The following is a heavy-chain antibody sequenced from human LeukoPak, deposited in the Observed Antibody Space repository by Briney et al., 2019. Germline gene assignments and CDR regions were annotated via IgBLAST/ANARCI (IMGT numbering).Heavy chain of an antibody. D-gene: IGHD2-2*01. CDR2: LSAYNGNT. Sequence: ASVKVSCKSSGYTFTNYGISWVRQAPGLGLEWMGWLSAYNGNTNYAQKIQGRVTMTTDTSTNTAYMELRSLRSDDTAVYYCARDPPHLCSSTSCFGDYWGQGTLVTVSS. CDR3: ARDPPHLCSSTSCFGDY. J-gene: IGHJ4*02. CDR1: GYTFTNYG. V-gene: IGHV1-18*01.